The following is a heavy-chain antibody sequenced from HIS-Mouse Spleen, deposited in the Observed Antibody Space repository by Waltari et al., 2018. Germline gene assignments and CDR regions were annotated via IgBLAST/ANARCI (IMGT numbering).Heavy chain of an antibody. V-gene: IGHV4-39*07. Sequence: QLQLQESGPGLVKPSETLSLTCTVSGGSISSRRYYWGWIRPAPGQGREWIGSIYYSGSTYYNPSLKSRVTISVDTSKNQFSLKLSSVTAADTAVYYCAREIPYSSSWYDWYFDLWGRGTLVTVSS. CDR1: GGSISSRRYY. J-gene: IGHJ2*01. CDR2: IYYSGST. D-gene: IGHD6-13*01. CDR3: AREIPYSSSWYDWYFDL.